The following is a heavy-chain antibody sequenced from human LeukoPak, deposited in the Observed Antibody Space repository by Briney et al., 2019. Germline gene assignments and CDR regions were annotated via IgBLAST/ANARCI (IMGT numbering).Heavy chain of an antibody. D-gene: IGHD6-13*01. V-gene: IGHV1-2*02. CDR2: INPNSGGT. CDR3: ARESLAAAGVSIGGY. CDR1: GYTFTGYY. Sequence: GASVKVSCKASGYTFTGYYMHWVRQAPGQGLEWMGWINPNSGGTNYAQKFQGRVTMTRDTSISTAYMELSRLRSDDTPVYYCARESLAAAGVSIGGYWGQGTLVTVSS. J-gene: IGHJ4*02.